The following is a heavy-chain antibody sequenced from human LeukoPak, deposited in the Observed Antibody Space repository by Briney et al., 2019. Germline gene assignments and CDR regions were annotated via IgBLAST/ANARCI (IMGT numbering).Heavy chain of an antibody. Sequence: PGGSLRLSCAASGFTFSSYAMNWVRQAPGQGLEWMGWINTNTGNPTYAQGFTGRFVFSLDTSVSTAYLQISSLKAEDTAVYYCARVATYFHDAFDIWGQGTMVTVSS. V-gene: IGHV7-4-1*02. CDR2: INTNTGNP. CDR1: GFTFSSYA. D-gene: IGHD5-12*01. J-gene: IGHJ3*02. CDR3: ARVATYFHDAFDI.